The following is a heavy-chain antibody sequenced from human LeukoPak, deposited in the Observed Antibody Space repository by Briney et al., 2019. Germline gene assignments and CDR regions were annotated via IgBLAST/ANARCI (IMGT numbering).Heavy chain of an antibody. D-gene: IGHD3-16*01. Sequence: GGSLRLSCAASGFTFSSYGMHWVRQAPGKGLEWVAVISYDGSNKYYADSVKGRFTISRDNSKNTLYLQMNSLRAEDTAVYYCAKGAGPGGACDYWGQGTLVTVS. J-gene: IGHJ4*02. CDR2: ISYDGSNK. CDR1: GFTFSSYG. CDR3: AKGAGPGGACDY. V-gene: IGHV3-30*18.